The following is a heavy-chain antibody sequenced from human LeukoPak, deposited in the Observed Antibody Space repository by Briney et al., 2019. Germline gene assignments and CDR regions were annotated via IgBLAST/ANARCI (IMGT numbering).Heavy chain of an antibody. Sequence: PGGSLRLSCAASGFSFSTYGMHWVRQAPGKGLEWLAFIQSDGRNKYYADSVKGRFTISRDNSKNTLYLQMNSLRAEDTAVYYCAKEYYYDSSGYSYRDYWGQGTLVTVSS. CDR2: IQSDGRNK. J-gene: IGHJ4*02. CDR1: GFSFSTYG. CDR3: AKEYYYDSSGYSYRDY. V-gene: IGHV3-30*02. D-gene: IGHD3-22*01.